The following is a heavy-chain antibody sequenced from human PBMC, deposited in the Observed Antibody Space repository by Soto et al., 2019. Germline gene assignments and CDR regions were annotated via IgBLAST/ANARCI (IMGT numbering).Heavy chain of an antibody. V-gene: IGHV3-23*01. CDR1: GFTFSSYA. CDR2: ISGSGGST. CDR3: AKATEGSWVDCSSTSCYFGPAGVAFAY. J-gene: IGHJ4*02. Sequence: GGSLRLSCAASGFTFSSYAMSWVRQAPGKGLEWVSAISGSGGSTYYADSVKGRFTISRDNSKNTLYRQMNSLRAEDTAGYYCAKATEGSWVDCSSTSCYFGPAGVAFAYWGQGTLVTVSS. D-gene: IGHD2-2*01.